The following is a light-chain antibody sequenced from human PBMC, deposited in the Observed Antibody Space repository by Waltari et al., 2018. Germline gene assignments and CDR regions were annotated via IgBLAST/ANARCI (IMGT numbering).Light chain of an antibody. Sequence: IQLTQTPSTLSASAGDRVTITCRASQDIHRYLAWYQHKLGKAPRVLIYLASTLEIGVPSRFSGSGSGTQFTLTIRNLQPEDFATYFCQQYHGDWTTFGQGTRLEIK. CDR3: QQYHGDWTT. CDR1: QDIHRY. V-gene: IGKV1-5*03. J-gene: IGKJ5*01. CDR2: LAS.